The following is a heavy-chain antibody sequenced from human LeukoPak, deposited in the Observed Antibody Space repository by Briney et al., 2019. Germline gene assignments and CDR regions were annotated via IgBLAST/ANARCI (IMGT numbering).Heavy chain of an antibody. J-gene: IGHJ4*02. CDR2: ISYDGSNK. CDR3: AKPTMFSAPPFDY. Sequence: SGGSLRLSCAASGFTFSSYGMHWVRQAPGKGLEWVAVISYDGSNKYYTDSVRGRFTISRDNSKNTLYLQMNALRAEDTAVYYCAKPTMFSAPPFDYWGQGTLVTVSS. CDR1: GFTFSSYG. V-gene: IGHV3-30*18. D-gene: IGHD3-9*01.